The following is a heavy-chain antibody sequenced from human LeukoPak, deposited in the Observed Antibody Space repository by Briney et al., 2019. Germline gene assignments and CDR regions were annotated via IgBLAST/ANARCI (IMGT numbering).Heavy chain of an antibody. D-gene: IGHD3-22*01. CDR1: GFNFDDYA. CDR2: ISANGGFI. CDR3: TKEVQRWHSYFYRPSYALDI. Sequence: QPGGSLRLSCAVSGFNFDDYAIHWVRQGPGKGLEWVAGISANGGFISYGESVKGRFTISRDNPRNSVFLQMNFLRAEDMAMYFCTKEVQRWHSYFYRPSYALDIWGQGKMVSVSS. J-gene: IGHJ3*02. V-gene: IGHV3-9*03.